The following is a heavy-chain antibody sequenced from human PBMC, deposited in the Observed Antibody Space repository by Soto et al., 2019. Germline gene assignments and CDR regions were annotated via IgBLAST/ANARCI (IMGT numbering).Heavy chain of an antibody. Sequence: QVQLQESGPGLVKPSETLFLTCTVSGGSFSPYYWNWIRQPPGKGLEWIGYMYHSGPTNYNPSLKRPLTLSIDTSKTQLSLKLTSMTAADTAVYYCARGGRYRYGLDVWGQGTTVTVSS. J-gene: IGHJ6*02. D-gene: IGHD1-1*01. CDR1: GGSFSPYY. CDR2: MYHSGPT. CDR3: ARGGRYRYGLDV. V-gene: IGHV4-59*01.